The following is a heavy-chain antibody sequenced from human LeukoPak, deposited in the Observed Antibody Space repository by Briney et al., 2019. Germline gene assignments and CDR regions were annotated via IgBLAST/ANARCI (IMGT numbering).Heavy chain of an antibody. CDR3: AREKQFSGYDMDA. CDR2: IDPNTGGT. D-gene: IGHD5-12*01. V-gene: IGHV1-2*02. CDR1: GYTFTDYF. J-gene: IGHJ6*01. Sequence: ASVKVSCKASGYTFTDYFIHWMRQAPGQGLEWIGYIDPNTGGTHFAKSFQGGVTMTRDTSLNTVYMEVNSLTSDDTAVYYCAREKQFSGYDMDAWGQGTTVTVSS.